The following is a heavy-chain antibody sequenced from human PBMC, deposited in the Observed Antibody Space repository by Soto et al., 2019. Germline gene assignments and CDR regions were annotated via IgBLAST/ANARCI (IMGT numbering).Heavy chain of an antibody. CDR1: GYTFTYHY. CDR2: ITPFNGNT. J-gene: IGHJ3*02. V-gene: IGHV1-45*02. CDR3: ARSHDYGAFDI. Sequence: SVEGLCKASGYTFTYHYLHWVRQAPGQALEWMGWITPFNGNTNYAQKFQDRVTITRDRSMSTAYMELSSLRSEDTAVYYCARSHDYGAFDIWGQGTMVTVSS. D-gene: IGHD4-17*01.